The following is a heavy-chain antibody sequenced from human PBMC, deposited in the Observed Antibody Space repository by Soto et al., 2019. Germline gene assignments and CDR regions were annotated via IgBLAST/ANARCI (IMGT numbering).Heavy chain of an antibody. CDR3: ARGRFRGQLYGRRYYYGMDV. Sequence: SETLSLTCAVYGGPFSGYYWSWIRQPPGKGLEWIGEINHSGSTNYNPSLKSRVTISVDTSKNQFSLKLSSVTAADTAVYYCARGRFRGQLYGRRYYYGMDVWGQGTTVTVSS. D-gene: IGHD6-13*01. CDR2: INHSGST. V-gene: IGHV4-34*01. CDR1: GGPFSGYY. J-gene: IGHJ6*02.